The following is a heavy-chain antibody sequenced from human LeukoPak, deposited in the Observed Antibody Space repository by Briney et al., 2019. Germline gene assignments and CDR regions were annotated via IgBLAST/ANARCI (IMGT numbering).Heavy chain of an antibody. CDR2: ISGSGGST. CDR1: GFTFSSYA. CDR3: AKDPHRESLEYFDY. J-gene: IGHJ4*02. Sequence: GGSLRLSCAASGFTFSSYAMSWVRQAPVKELEWVSAISGSGGSTYYADSVKGRFTISRDNSKNTLYLQMNSLRAEDTAVYYCAKDPHRESLEYFDYWGQGTLVTVSS. V-gene: IGHV3-23*01.